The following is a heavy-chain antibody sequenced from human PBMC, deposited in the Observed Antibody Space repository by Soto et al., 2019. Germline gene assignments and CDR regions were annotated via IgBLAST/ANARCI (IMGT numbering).Heavy chain of an antibody. CDR1: GSSVKSVDYY. V-gene: IGHV4-30-4*01. J-gene: IGHJ3*02. CDR2: IHYSETI. Sequence: QVQLQESGPGLVKASQTLSLTCTVSGSSVKSVDYYWSLVRQPPGRGLAWIGYIHYSETIYYDPSLKSRVQILVETFKNQFSLEVSSVTAADTAVYYCARAHRYYDYPDIWGQGTTVPVSS. CDR3: ARAHRYYDYPDI. D-gene: IGHD3-22*01.